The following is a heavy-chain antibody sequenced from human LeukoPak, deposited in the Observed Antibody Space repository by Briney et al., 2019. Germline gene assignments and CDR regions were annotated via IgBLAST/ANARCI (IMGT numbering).Heavy chain of an antibody. J-gene: IGHJ6*03. Sequence: PGGTLRLSCSASGFTFSNYALSWVRQAPGEGLEWVSAFAASGGNTYYADSVKGRFTISRDNSKNTLYLHMNSLRAEDTAVYYCARRAWGSDYYYYYMDVWGKGTTVTVSS. D-gene: IGHD7-27*01. CDR3: ARRAWGSDYYYYYMDV. CDR2: FAASGGNT. V-gene: IGHV3-23*01. CDR1: GFTFSNYA.